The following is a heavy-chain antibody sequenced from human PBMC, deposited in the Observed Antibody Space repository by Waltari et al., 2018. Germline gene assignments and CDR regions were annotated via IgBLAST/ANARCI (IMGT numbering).Heavy chain of an antibody. J-gene: IGHJ4*02. V-gene: IGHV1-46*01. CDR1: GSTFTSYY. CDR3: ARAGIAASYFDY. CDR2: INPRGGST. D-gene: IGHD6-13*01. Sequence: QVQLVQSGAEVKKPGASVKVSCKASGSTFTSYYMHWVRQAPGQGLEWMGIINPRGGSTSYAQKFQGRVTMTRDTSTSTVYMELSSLRSEDTAVYYCARAGIAASYFDYWGQGTLVTVSS.